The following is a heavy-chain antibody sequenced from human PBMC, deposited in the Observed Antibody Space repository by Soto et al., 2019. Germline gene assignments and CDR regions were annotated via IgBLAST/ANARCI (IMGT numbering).Heavy chain of an antibody. CDR1: GYTFTDYG. Sequence: GASVKVSCKASGYTFTDYGINWVRQAPGQGLEWMGWISPYNDNTNYAQKFQDRVTMTTDTSTRTAYLELRSLRSDDTAVYYCARADAVITINFDYWGQGTLVTVSS. D-gene: IGHD3-9*01. V-gene: IGHV1-18*01. CDR2: ISPYNDNT. J-gene: IGHJ4*02. CDR3: ARADAVITINFDY.